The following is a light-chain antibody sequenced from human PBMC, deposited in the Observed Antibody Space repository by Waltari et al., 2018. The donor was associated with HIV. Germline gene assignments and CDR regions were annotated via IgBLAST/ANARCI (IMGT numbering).Light chain of an antibody. J-gene: IGKJ4*01. Sequence: EIVLTQSPGTLSLSPGERATLPCRASQSVSSSYLAWYQQKPGQAPRLLMYGASSRATGIPDRFSGSGSGTDFTLTIIRLEPEDFAVYYCQQYGSSPLTFGGGTKVEI. CDR3: QQYGSSPLT. CDR1: QSVSSSY. V-gene: IGKV3-20*01. CDR2: GAS.